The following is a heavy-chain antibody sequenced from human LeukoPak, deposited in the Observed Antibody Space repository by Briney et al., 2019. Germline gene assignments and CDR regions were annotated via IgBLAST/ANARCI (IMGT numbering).Heavy chain of an antibody. CDR3: AKDGVGATWLDFFDY. V-gene: IGHV1-8*01. CDR1: GYTFTSYD. D-gene: IGHD1-26*01. Sequence: ASVKVSCKASGYTFTSYDINWVRQATGQGLEWMGCMNPDSAKTIYAQKFQGRVTMTGNTSISTAYMELSSLRSEDTAVYYCAKDGVGATWLDFFDYWGQGALVTVSS. J-gene: IGHJ4*02. CDR2: MNPDSAKT.